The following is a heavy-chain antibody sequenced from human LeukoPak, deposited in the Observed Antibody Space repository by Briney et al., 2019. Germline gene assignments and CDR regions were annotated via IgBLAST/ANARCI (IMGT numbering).Heavy chain of an antibody. V-gene: IGHV1-8*02. D-gene: IGHD3-9*01. J-gene: IGHJ4*02. CDR2: INPSGGST. Sequence: ASVXVSCKASGYTFTSYGISWVRQAPGQGLEWMGIINPSGGSTSYSQKFQGRVTITRNTSISTAYMELSSLRSEDTAVYYCARGVGLRYFDWSYYWGQGTLVTVSS. CDR3: ARGVGLRYFDWSYY. CDR1: GYTFTSYG.